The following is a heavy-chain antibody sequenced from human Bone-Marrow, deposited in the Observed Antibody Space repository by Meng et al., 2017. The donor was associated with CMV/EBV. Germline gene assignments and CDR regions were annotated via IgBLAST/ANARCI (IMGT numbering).Heavy chain of an antibody. Sequence: RVSRAAAAWVWIRPSPSRGLEWLGSTYYGSKWYTDYAVSVNSRITINPDTSKNQFSLQLKSVTPEDTAVYYCARVPIAVDDEKRFDPWGQGTLVTVSS. CDR1: RVSRAAAA. D-gene: IGHD6-19*01. CDR2: TYYGSKWYT. J-gene: IGHJ5*01. CDR3: ARVPIAVDDEKRFDP. V-gene: IGHV6-1*01.